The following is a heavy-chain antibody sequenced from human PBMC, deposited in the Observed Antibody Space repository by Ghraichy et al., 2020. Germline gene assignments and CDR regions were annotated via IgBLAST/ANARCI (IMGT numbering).Heavy chain of an antibody. D-gene: IGHD2-2*01. J-gene: IGHJ5*02. CDR2: IYSGGST. CDR3: ARGPSSTSWRVKDNRFDP. CDR1: GFTVSSNY. V-gene: IGHV3-53*04. Sequence: GGSLRLSCAASGFTVSSNYMSWVRQAPGKGLEWVSVIYSGGSTYYADSVKGRFTISRHNSKNTLYLQMNSLRAEDTAGYYCARGPSSTSWRVKDNRFDPWGQGTLVTFSS.